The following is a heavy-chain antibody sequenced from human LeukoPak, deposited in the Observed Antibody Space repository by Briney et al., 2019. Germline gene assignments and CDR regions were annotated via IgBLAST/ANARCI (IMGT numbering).Heavy chain of an antibody. J-gene: IGHJ4*02. V-gene: IGHV3-23*01. D-gene: IGHD1-26*01. CDR2: ISGSGGST. Sequence: GGSLRLSCAASGFTFSTYAMSWVRQAPGKGLEWVSAISGSGGSTYYADSVKGRFTTSRDNSKNTLYLQMNSLRAEDTAVYYCAKDGSFRGATYFDYWGQGTLVTVSS. CDR1: GFTFSTYA. CDR3: AKDGSFRGATYFDY.